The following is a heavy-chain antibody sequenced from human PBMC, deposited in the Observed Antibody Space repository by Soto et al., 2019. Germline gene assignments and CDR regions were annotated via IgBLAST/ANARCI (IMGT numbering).Heavy chain of an antibody. J-gene: IGHJ4*02. CDR1: GFTFSSYA. D-gene: IGHD3-22*01. CDR3: AKDGGSGYYPLYYFDY. Sequence: GGSLRLSCAASGFTFSSYAMSWVRQAPGKGLEWVSAISGSGGSTYYADSVKGRSTISRDNSKNTLYLQMNSLRAEDTAVYYCAKDGGSGYYPLYYFDYWGQGTLVTVSS. CDR2: ISGSGGST. V-gene: IGHV3-23*01.